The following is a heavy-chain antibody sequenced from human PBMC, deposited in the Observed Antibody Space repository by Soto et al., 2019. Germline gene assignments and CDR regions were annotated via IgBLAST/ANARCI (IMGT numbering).Heavy chain of an antibody. J-gene: IGHJ4*02. V-gene: IGHV4-39*07. CDR1: SAPVSSNTYT. CDR2: IYYSGST. Sequence: SETLSLTCTVSSAPVSSNTYTWGWIRQPPGKGLEWIGSIYYSGSTYYNPSLNSRVTISVDTSKNQFSLKLRSVTAADTAVYYCVTLRGLGEVSPYFDYWGQGLMVTVSS. D-gene: IGHD3-10*01. CDR3: VTLRGLGEVSPYFDY.